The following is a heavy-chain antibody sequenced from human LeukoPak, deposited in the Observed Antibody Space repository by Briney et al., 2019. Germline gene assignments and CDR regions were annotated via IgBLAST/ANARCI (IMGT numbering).Heavy chain of an antibody. CDR3: MVGVIIPSFDT. CDR2: FYYTGST. J-gene: IGHJ3*02. CDR1: GGSISSSDYY. D-gene: IGHD3-10*01. V-gene: IGHV4-39*01. Sequence: SETLSLTCTVSGGSISSSDYYWGWIRQPPGKGLEWIGTFYYTGSTYYNPSLKSRVTISVDASKNQFSLKLRSVTAADTAVYYCMVGVIIPSFDTWGHGTMVTVSS.